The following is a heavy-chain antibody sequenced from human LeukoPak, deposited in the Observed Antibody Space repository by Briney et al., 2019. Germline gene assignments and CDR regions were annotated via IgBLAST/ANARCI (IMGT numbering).Heavy chain of an antibody. CDR3: AKGPGIAVAGNWFDP. CDR1: GFTFSSYA. D-gene: IGHD6-19*01. V-gene: IGHV3-23*01. J-gene: IGHJ5*02. Sequence: GGSLRLSCAASGFTFSSYAMSWVRQAPGKGLEWVSAISGSGGSTYYADSVKGRFTISRDNSKNTLYLQMNSLRAEDTAVYYRAKGPGIAVAGNWFDPWGQGTLVTVSS. CDR2: ISGSGGST.